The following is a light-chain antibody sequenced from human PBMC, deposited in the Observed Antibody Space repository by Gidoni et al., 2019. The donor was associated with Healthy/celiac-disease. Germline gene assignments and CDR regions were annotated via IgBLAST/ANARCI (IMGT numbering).Light chain of an antibody. CDR3: CSYAGSSTLV. CDR2: EGS. CDR1: SSDVGSHNL. Sequence: QSALTQPASVSGSPGQSITISCPGTSSDVGSHNLVSWYQQHPGKAPKLMIYEGSKRPTGVFNRFSGSKSGNTASLTISGLQAEDEADYYCCSYAGSSTLVFGGGTKLTVL. J-gene: IGLJ2*01. V-gene: IGLV2-23*01.